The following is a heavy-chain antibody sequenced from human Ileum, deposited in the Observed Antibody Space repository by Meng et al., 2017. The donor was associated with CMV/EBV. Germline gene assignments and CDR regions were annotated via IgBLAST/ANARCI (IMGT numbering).Heavy chain of an antibody. CDR1: GGSLTSYY. J-gene: IGHJ5*02. CDR3: ARAAARGVPVDL. Sequence: QLQDAGPRLLQPSETLSLTCTVTGGSLTSYYWTWIRQPAGKGLEWIGRIHPTGTTDDNPSLRSRVSMSLDKSKNQFSLKLTSVTAADTAVYYCARAAARGVPVDLWGQGTLVTVSS. CDR2: IHPTGTT. V-gene: IGHV4-4*07. D-gene: IGHD3-10*01.